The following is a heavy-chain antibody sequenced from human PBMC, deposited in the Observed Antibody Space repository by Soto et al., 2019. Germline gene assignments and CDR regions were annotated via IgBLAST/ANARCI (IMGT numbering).Heavy chain of an antibody. J-gene: IGHJ5*02. V-gene: IGHV4-31*03. Sequence: SETLSLTCTVSGGSISSGGYYWSWIRQHPGKGLEWIGYIYYSGSTYYNPSLKSRVTISVDTSKSQFSLKLSSVTAADTAVYYCARDKEYYDFWSGYYGAVLSWFDPWGQGTLVTVSS. CDR1: GGSISSGGYY. CDR3: ARDKEYYDFWSGYYGAVLSWFDP. CDR2: IYYSGST. D-gene: IGHD3-3*01.